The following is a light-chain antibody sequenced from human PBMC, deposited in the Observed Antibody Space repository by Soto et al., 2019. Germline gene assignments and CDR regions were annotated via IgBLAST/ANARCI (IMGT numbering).Light chain of an antibody. CDR1: SSDVGGYNY. J-gene: IGLJ1*01. CDR2: DVS. CDR3: SSYRSSSTVYV. Sequence: QSALTQPASVSGSPGQSITISCTGTSSDVGGYNYVSWYQQHPGEAPKLLIYDVSNRPSGVSNRFSGSKSGNTASLTISGLQAEDEADYYCSSYRSSSTVYVFGTGTKLT. V-gene: IGLV2-14*01.